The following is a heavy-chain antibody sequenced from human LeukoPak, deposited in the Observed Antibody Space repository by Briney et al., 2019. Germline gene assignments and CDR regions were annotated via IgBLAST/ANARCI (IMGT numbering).Heavy chain of an antibody. CDR2: ISYDGSNK. CDR3: VRGSDYYDFWSSFFEIDY. D-gene: IGHD3-3*01. V-gene: IGHV3-30-3*01. Sequence: GGSLRLSCAASGFTFSSYAMHWVRQAPGKGLEWVAVISYDGSNKYYADSVKGRFTISRDNSKNTLYLQMNSLRAEDTAVYYCVRGSDYYDFWSSFFEIDYWGQGTLVTVSS. J-gene: IGHJ4*02. CDR1: GFTFSSYA.